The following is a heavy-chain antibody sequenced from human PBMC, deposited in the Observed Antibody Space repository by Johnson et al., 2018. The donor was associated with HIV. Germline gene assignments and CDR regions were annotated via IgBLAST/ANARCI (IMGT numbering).Heavy chain of an antibody. CDR2: ISYDASNK. Sequence: VQLVESGGGVVHPGRSLRVSCAASGFTFSDHAIHWVRQAPGKGLEWVAVISYDASNKYYGDSVKGRFTISRDNSKNILYLQMPIVRAEDTALYYCAKEGIIPTAGSVGPTVDFDIWGQGTTVTVSS. CDR1: GFTFSDHA. J-gene: IGHJ3*02. D-gene: IGHD3-10*01. CDR3: AKEGIIPTAGSVGPTVDFDI. V-gene: IGHV3-30*14.